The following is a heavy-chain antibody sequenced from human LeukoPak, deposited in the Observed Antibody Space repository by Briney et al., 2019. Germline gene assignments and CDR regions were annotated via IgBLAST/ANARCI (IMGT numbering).Heavy chain of an antibody. D-gene: IGHD3-10*01. Sequence: GASVKASCKASGYTFTSYGISWVRQAPGQGLEWMGWISAYNGNTNYAQRLQGRVTMTTDTSTSTAYMELRSLRSDDTAVYYCARDRRFGDQVDYWGQGTLVTVSS. J-gene: IGHJ4*02. CDR1: GYTFTSYG. V-gene: IGHV1-18*01. CDR3: ARDRRFGDQVDY. CDR2: ISAYNGNT.